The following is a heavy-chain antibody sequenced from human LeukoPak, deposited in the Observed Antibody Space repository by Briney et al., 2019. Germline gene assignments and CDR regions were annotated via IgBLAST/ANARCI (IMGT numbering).Heavy chain of an antibody. Sequence: ASVKVSCKASGYTFTSYDINWVRQATGQGLEWMGWMNPNSGNTSYAQKFQGRVTMTRNTSTSTAYMELRSLGSEETGVYCCGRGRVGDSYYGMDVWGQGATVTVSS. CDR3: GRGRVGDSYYGMDV. D-gene: IGHD2-2*01. CDR2: MNPNSGNT. J-gene: IGHJ6*01. CDR1: GYTFTSYD. V-gene: IGHV1-8*01.